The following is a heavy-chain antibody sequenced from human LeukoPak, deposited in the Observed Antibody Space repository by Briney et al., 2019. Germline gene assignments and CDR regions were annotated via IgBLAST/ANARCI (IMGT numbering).Heavy chain of an antibody. CDR1: GFTFSSYS. V-gene: IGHV3-21*01. D-gene: IGHD3-10*02. CDR2: ITSSSSYI. CDR3: AELGITMIGGV. Sequence: PGGSLRLSCAASGFTFSSYSMNWVRQAPGKGLEWVSSITSSSSYIYYADSVKGRFTISRDNAKNSLYLQMNSLRAEDTAVYYCAELGITMIGGVWGKGTTVTISS. J-gene: IGHJ6*04.